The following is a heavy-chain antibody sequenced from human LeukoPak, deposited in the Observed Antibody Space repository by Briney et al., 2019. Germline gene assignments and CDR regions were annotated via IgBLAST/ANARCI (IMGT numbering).Heavy chain of an antibody. CDR3: AKSTIVGATVDAFDI. CDR2: IRYDGSNK. J-gene: IGHJ3*02. D-gene: IGHD1-26*01. Sequence: GGSLRLSCAASGFTFSSYVMHWVRQAPGKGLECVAFIRYDGSNKYYADSVKGRFTISRDNSTNTLYLQMNSLRAEDTAVYYCAKSTIVGATVDAFDIWGQGTMVTVSS. CDR1: GFTFSSYV. V-gene: IGHV3-30*02.